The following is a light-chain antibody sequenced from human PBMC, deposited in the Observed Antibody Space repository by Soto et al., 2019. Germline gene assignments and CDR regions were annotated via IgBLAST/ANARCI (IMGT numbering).Light chain of an antibody. CDR2: GNS. J-gene: IGLJ2*01. Sequence: QSVLTQPPSVSGAPGKGFTFSCMGVISNIGAGYDVHWYQQVPGTAPKLPLYGNSNRPSGVPDRFSGSKSGTSASLAIIGLQPEDEADYYCQSYDSSLSGVLFGGGTKGTVL. CDR3: QSYDSSLSGVL. CDR1: ISNIGAGYD. V-gene: IGLV1-40*01.